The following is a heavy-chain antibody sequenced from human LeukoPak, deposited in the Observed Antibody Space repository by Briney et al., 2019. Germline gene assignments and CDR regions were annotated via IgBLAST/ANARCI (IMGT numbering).Heavy chain of an antibody. Sequence: GASVKVSCKASGGTFSSYGISWVRQAPGQGLEWMGWISAYNGNTNCAQKLQGRVTTTTDTSTSTAYMDLRSLRSDDTAVYYCARATVAEDGMDVWGQGTTVTVSS. J-gene: IGHJ6*02. D-gene: IGHD6-19*01. CDR3: ARATVAEDGMDV. CDR2: ISAYNGNT. V-gene: IGHV1-18*01. CDR1: GGTFSSYG.